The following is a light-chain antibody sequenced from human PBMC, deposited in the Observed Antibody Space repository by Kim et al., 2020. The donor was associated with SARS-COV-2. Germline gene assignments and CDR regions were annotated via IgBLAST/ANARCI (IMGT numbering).Light chain of an antibody. CDR3: HQTYNTPRT. J-gene: IGKJ1*01. V-gene: IGKV1-39*01. CDR1: QSISNY. CDR2: AAS. Sequence: ASVGDRVTITCRSSQSISNYLTWYQQKAGKAPKLLIYAASSLQSGVPSRFSGGGSGTDFTLTISSLQPEDFATYYCHQTYNTPRTFGQGTKVDIK.